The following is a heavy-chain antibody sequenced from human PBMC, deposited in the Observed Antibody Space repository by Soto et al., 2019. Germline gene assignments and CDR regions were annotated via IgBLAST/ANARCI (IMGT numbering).Heavy chain of an antibody. CDR2: IYYSGST. CDR1: GGSISSSSYY. D-gene: IGHD6-13*01. CDR3: ARPPLAAESDRGNWFDP. Sequence: SETLSLTCTVSGGSISSSSYYWGWIRQPPGKGLEWIGSIYYSGSTYYNPSLKSRVTISVDTSKNQFALKLSSVTAADTAVYYCARPPLAAESDRGNWFDPWGQGTLVTVSS. V-gene: IGHV4-39*01. J-gene: IGHJ5*02.